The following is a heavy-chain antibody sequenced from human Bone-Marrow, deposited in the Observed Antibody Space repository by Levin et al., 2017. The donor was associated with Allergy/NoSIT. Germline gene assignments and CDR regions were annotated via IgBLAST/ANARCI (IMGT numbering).Heavy chain of an antibody. CDR3: ARGEGLVIMDV. J-gene: IGHJ6*02. Sequence: PGGSLRLSCAASGFPFSDYYMNWVRQAPGKGLEWIAHISSSGRTIDYADSVRGRFTISRDNTKNSLYLQFNGLSAEDTATYFCARGEGLVIMDVWGQGTTVTVSS. D-gene: IGHD6-19*01. CDR1: GFPFSDYY. V-gene: IGHV3-11*01. CDR2: ISSSGRTI.